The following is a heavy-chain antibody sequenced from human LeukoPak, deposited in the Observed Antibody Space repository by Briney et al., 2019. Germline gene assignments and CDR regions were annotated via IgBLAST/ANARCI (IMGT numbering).Heavy chain of an antibody. Sequence: GGSLRLSCAASGFTVSDYYMSWIRQAPGKGLEWVSYISSSGSTIYYADSVKGRFTISRDNAKNSLYLQMNSLRAEDTAVYCCARNKGRRIVVVPAAEGYYYYGMDVWGQGTTVTVSS. J-gene: IGHJ6*02. D-gene: IGHD2-2*01. CDR2: ISSSGSTI. CDR1: GFTVSDYY. CDR3: ARNKGRRIVVVPAAEGYYYYGMDV. V-gene: IGHV3-11*01.